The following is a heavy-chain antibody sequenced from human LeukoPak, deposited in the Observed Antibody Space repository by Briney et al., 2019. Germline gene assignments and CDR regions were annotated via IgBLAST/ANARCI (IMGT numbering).Heavy chain of an antibody. J-gene: IGHJ4*02. V-gene: IGHV3-48*03. D-gene: IGHD4-11*01. Sequence: GGSLRLSCAASGFTFSSYEMNWVRQAPGKGLEWVSYISSSGSTIYYADSVKGRFTISRDNSKNTLYLQMSSLRAEDTAVYYCVRTIGQYDYWGQGTLVTVSS. CDR1: GFTFSSYE. CDR3: VRTIGQYDY. CDR2: ISSSGSTI.